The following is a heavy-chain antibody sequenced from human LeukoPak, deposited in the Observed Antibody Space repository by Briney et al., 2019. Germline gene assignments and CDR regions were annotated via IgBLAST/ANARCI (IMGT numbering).Heavy chain of an antibody. J-gene: IGHJ4*02. CDR3: ARAGTSGYSLGHDY. V-gene: IGHV3-74*01. D-gene: IGHD5-18*01. CDR1: GFTFSNSW. Sequence: GGSLRLSCAASGFTFSNSWMHWVRQAPGKGLVWVSRINSDGSSTSYADSVKGRFTISRDNAKNTLYLQMNSLRAEDTAVYYCARAGTSGYSLGHDYWGQGTLVTVSS. CDR2: INSDGSST.